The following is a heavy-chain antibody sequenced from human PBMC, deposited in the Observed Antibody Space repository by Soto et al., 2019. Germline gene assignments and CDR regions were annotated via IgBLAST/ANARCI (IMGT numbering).Heavy chain of an antibody. V-gene: IGHV4-59*01. CDR3: AGGEYSGYDPNYYYYMDV. CDR1: GGSISSYY. J-gene: IGHJ6*03. D-gene: IGHD5-12*01. CDR2: IYYSGST. Sequence: SETLSLTCTVSGGSISSYYWSWIRQPPGKGLEWIGYIYYSGSTNYNPSLKSRVTISVDTSKNQFSLKLSSVTAADTAVYYCAGGEYSGYDPNYYYYMDVWGKGTTVTVSS.